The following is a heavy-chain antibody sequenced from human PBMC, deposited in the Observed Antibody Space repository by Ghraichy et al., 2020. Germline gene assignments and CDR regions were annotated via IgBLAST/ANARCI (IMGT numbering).Heavy chain of an antibody. J-gene: IGHJ5*02. D-gene: IGHD2-2*01. CDR1: GGSFSGFY. Sequence: SQTLSLTCAVYGGSFSGFYWSWIRQPPGKGLEWIGEINHSGSTNYNPSLKSRVTISVDTSKNQFSLKLSSVTDADTAVYYCARGRAIPAAILTLNWFDPWGQGTLVTVSS. CDR3: ARGRAIPAAILTLNWFDP. V-gene: IGHV4-34*01. CDR2: INHSGST.